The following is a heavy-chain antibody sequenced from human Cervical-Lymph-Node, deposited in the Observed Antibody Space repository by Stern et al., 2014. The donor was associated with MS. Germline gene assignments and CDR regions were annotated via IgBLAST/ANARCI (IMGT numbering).Heavy chain of an antibody. Sequence: EQLVESGAEVKKPGSAVKISCKASGGNFNVYAINWLRQAPGQGLEWMGGIIPLIGTANYAQKFQGRVTITADGSTRSSSMQLSSLRYDDTAVYYCARDGRHPHHYGLDVWGQGTTVTVSS. CDR3: ARDGRHPHHYGLDV. J-gene: IGHJ6*02. CDR1: GGNFNVYA. V-gene: IGHV1-69*01. CDR2: IIPLIGTA.